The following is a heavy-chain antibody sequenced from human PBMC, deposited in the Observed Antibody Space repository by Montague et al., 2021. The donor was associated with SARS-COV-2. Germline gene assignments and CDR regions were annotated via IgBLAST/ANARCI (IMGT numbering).Heavy chain of an antibody. V-gene: IGHV4-39*07. CDR2: INHSGSA. D-gene: IGHD2-2*02. Sequence: SETLSLTCSVSGDSTTSSGNTWGWIRQPPGKGLEWIGEINHSGSANYNPSLKRRVTISVDMSKNQFSLKLNSVTAADTAVYYCARLGEGVVPAPILGVGPYYSYFYMDVWGKGATVTVSS. CDR1: GDSTTSSGNT. CDR3: ARLGEGVVPAPILGVGPYYSYFYMDV. J-gene: IGHJ6*03.